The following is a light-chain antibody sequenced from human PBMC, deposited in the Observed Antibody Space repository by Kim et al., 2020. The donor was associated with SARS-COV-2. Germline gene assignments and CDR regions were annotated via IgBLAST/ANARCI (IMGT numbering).Light chain of an antibody. J-gene: IGLJ1*01. V-gene: IGLV2-8*01. CDR1: RGDFGSYKY. CDR2: EVT. Sequence: PGLPVAISGSGSRGDFGSYKYGSWYQQTQGKSPKMQINEVTKRHSGVPDRFCGSMSGNTASLTVSGLQAEDEADYYCASHGGYDYVFGTGSKVTVL. CDR3: ASHGGYDYV.